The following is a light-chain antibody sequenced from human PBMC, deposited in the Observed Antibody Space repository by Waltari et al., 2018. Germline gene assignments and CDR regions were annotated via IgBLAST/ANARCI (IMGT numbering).Light chain of an antibody. V-gene: IGLV2-14*01. CDR3: SSYTSSYNLV. CDR1: SSAVGAYDS. CDR2: EVI. J-gene: IGLJ2*01. Sequence: QSALTQPASVSGSPGQSITLSCTATSSAVGAYDSVSWYQQHPGKAPKLMIYEVINRPSGVSNRFSGSKSGNTASLTISGLQAEDEADYYCSSYTSSYNLVFGGGTKLTVL.